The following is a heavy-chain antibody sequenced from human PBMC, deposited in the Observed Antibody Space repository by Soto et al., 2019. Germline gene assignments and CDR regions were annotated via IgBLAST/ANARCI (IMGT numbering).Heavy chain of an antibody. V-gene: IGHV3-7*01. D-gene: IGHD6-6*01. Sequence: GGSLRLSCAASGFTFSSYWMSWVRQAPGKGLEWVANIKQDGSDKYYVDSVKGRFTISRDNAKNSLYLQMNSLRAEDTAVYYCARDMSIAARPDYYYYYYMDVWGKGTTVTVSS. CDR2: IKQDGSDK. CDR3: ARDMSIAARPDYYYYYYMDV. CDR1: GFTFSSYW. J-gene: IGHJ6*03.